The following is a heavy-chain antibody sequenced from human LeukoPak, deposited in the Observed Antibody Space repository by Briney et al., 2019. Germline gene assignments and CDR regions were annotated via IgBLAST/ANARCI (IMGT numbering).Heavy chain of an antibody. CDR3: ARDRKTMTRGAFDI. V-gene: IGHV3-21*01. D-gene: IGHD3-22*01. CDR1: GFTFSSYS. CDR2: ISSSSSYI. Sequence: GGSLRLSCAASGFTFSSYSMNWVRQAPGKGLEWVSSISSSSSYIYYADSVKGRFTISRDNAKNSLYLQMNSLRAEDTAVYYCARDRKTMTRGAFDIWGQGTMVTVSS. J-gene: IGHJ3*02.